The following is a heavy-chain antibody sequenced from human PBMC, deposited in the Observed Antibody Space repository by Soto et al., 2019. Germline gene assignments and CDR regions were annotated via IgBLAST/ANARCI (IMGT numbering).Heavy chain of an antibody. V-gene: IGHV3-23*01. CDR2: ISGSGGST. CDR1: GFTFSSYA. CDR3: AKITGSFKDYYYYYGMDV. Sequence: GGSLRLSCAASGFTFSSYAMSWVRQAPGKGLEWVSAISGSGGSTYYADSVKGRFTISRDNSKNTLYLQMNSLRAEDTAVYYCAKITGSFKDYYYYYGMDVWGQGTTVTVSS. J-gene: IGHJ6*02. D-gene: IGHD1-20*01.